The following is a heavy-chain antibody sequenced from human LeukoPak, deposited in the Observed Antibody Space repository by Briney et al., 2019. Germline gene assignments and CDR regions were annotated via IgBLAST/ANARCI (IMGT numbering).Heavy chain of an antibody. CDR3: TTARPLTGTHYYYYGMDV. V-gene: IGHV3-15*01. J-gene: IGHJ6*02. CDR1: GFTFTNAW. CDR2: IKSKTDGGTT. D-gene: IGHD1-20*01. Sequence: GGSLRLSCVDSGFTFTNAWMSWVRQAPGKGLEWVGRIKSKTDGGTTDYAAPVKGRFTISRDDSKNTLYLQMNSLKTEDTAVYYCTTARPLTGTHYYYYGMDVWGQGTTVTVSS.